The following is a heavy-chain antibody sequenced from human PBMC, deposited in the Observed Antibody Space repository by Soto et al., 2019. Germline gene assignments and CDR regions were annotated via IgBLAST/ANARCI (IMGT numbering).Heavy chain of an antibody. CDR1: GVSIHNSHSF. CDR2: VYHNGGA. Sequence: QVHLQESGPGLVKPSETLSLTCTVSGVSIHNSHSFWAWIRQPPGKGLQFIGSVYHNGGAHYNSSLKSRVTIPVATANNQAALRVRSLTAADTAFYYCGRVVEGATRHTDPDSWGQGILVTVSS. D-gene: IGHD2-21*01. CDR3: GRVVEGATRHTDPDS. V-gene: IGHV4-39*01. J-gene: IGHJ5*01.